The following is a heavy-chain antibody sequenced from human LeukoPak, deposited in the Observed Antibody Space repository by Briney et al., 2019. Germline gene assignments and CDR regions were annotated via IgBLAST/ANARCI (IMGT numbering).Heavy chain of an antibody. CDR1: GFSFNNAW. J-gene: IGHJ5*02. V-gene: IGHV3-15*07. CDR2: IKNKADGGAA. Sequence: GRSLRLSCAASGFSFNNAWMNWVRQVPGKGLEWVGRIKNKADGGAAEYAAPVKDRFTISRDDSKNTLYLQMSSLKTEDTAMYYCTSENWGSNHWGQGTLVIVSS. D-gene: IGHD3-16*01. CDR3: TSENWGSNH.